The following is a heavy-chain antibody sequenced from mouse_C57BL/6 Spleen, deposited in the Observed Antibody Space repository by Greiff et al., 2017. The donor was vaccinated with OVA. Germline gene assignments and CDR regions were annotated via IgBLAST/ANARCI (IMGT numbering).Heavy chain of an antibody. D-gene: IGHD2-3*01. V-gene: IGHV1-26*01. CDR3: AREDDCFAWFAY. J-gene: IGHJ3*01. CDR2: INPNNGGT. Sequence: EVQLQQSGPELVKPGASVKISCKASGYTFTDYYMNWVKQSHGKSLEWIGDINPNNGGTSYNQKFKGKATLTVDKSSSTAYMERRSLTSEDSAVYYCAREDDCFAWFAYWGQGTLVTVSA. CDR1: GYTFTDYY.